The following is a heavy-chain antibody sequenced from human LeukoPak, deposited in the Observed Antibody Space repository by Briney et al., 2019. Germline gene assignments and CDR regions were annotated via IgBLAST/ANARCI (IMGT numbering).Heavy chain of an antibody. D-gene: IGHD3-10*01. V-gene: IGHV3-15*01. CDR2: IKSKTDGGTS. Sequence: PGGSLRLSCATSGFNFTEAWMTWVRQAPGVGLEWVGRIKSKTDGGTSDYGAPVKDRFSISRDDSKSTVYLQMNSLKIEDTGIYYCLSELDYWGRGMLVTVSS. CDR3: LSELDY. J-gene: IGHJ4*02. CDR1: GFNFTEAW.